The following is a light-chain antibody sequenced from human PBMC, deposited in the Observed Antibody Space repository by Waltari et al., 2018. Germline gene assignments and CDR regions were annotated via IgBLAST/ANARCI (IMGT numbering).Light chain of an antibody. CDR3: NSYTNSGTYV. CDR1: RSDVGTHNY. V-gene: IGLV2-14*03. CDR2: DVS. J-gene: IGLJ1*01. Sequence: QSALTQPASVSGSPGQSITISCPGTRSDVGTHNYVSWYQQRPGKAPDLIIFDVSNRPSGVSIRFSGSKSGNTASLTISGLQAEDEADYYCNSYTNSGTYVFGSGTKVTVL.